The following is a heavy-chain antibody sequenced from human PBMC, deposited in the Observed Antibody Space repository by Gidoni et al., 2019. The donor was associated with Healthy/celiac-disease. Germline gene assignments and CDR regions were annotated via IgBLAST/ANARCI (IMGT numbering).Heavy chain of an antibody. D-gene: IGHD3-10*02. CDR1: GYTFTSYA. Sequence: QVQLVQSGAEVKKPGASVKVSFKASGYTFTSYAMHWVRQAPGQRLEWMGWINAGNGNTKYSQKFQGRVTITRDTSASTAYMELSSLRSEDTAVYYCARDYYVYYYYMDVWGKGTTVTVSS. V-gene: IGHV1-3*01. CDR2: INAGNGNT. J-gene: IGHJ6*03. CDR3: ARDYYVYYYYMDV.